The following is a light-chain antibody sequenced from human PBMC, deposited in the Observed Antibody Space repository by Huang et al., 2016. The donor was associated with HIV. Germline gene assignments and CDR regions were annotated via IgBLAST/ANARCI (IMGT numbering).Light chain of an antibody. CDR1: QTFLYNSKSDSF. CDR3: QQYSTIPT. CDR2: GAS. V-gene: IGKV4-1*01. Sequence: DIVVTQSPDSLAVSLDARATINCKSSQTFLYNSKSDSFIAWYQQRPGQSPKLLIHGASARQSGAPERISGSVSETNFTLTINGLQPEDVAIYFCQQYSTIPTFGGGTKVDI. J-gene: IGKJ4*01.